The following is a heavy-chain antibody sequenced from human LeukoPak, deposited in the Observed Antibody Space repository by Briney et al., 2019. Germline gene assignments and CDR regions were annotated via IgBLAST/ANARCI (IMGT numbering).Heavy chain of an antibody. CDR1: GGTFSSYA. J-gene: IGHJ4*02. CDR2: IIPIFGTA. V-gene: IGHV1-69*13. D-gene: IGHD3-22*01. Sequence: ASVKVSCEASGGTFSSYAISWVRQAPGQGLEWMGGIIPIFGTANYAQKFQGRVTITADESTSTAYMELSSLRSEDTAVYYCARSMPDYYDSSGYYLPFDYWGQGTLVTVSP. CDR3: ARSMPDYYDSSGYYLPFDY.